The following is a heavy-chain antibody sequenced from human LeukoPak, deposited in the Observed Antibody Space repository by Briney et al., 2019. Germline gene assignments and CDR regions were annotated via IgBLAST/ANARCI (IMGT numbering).Heavy chain of an antibody. D-gene: IGHD6-19*01. Sequence: PSVKVSCKASGYTFTGYYMHWVRQAPGQGLEWMGWINPNSGGTNYAQKFQGRVTMTRDTSISTAYMELSRLRSDDTAVYYCARDLQWPDAFDIWGQGTMVTVSS. V-gene: IGHV1-2*02. CDR3: ARDLQWPDAFDI. CDR2: INPNSGGT. CDR1: GYTFTGYY. J-gene: IGHJ3*02.